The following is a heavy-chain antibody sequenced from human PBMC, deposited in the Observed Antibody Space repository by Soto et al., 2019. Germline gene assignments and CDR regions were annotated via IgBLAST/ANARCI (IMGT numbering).Heavy chain of an antibody. D-gene: IGHD3-10*01. J-gene: IGHJ6*03. CDR3: ARGLILWFGELSRRGGYYYDMDD. CDR1: GGSFSGYQ. Sequence: QVQLQQWGAGLLKPSETLSLTCAVYGGSFSGYQWSWIRQTPGKGLEWIGGINDSGDINYNPSLKSRVTILVDSPKKQISLRLSSVTAADTAVYYCARGLILWFGELSRRGGYYYDMDDWGKGTTVTVSS. CDR2: INDSGDI. V-gene: IGHV4-34*01.